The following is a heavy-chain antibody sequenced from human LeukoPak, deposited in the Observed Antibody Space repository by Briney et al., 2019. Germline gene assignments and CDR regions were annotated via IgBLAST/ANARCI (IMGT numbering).Heavy chain of an antibody. CDR3: ARGPVYYYYGMDV. CDR1: GGSFSGYY. CDR2: IYHSGST. V-gene: IGHV4-34*01. Sequence: PSETLSLTCAVYGGSFSGYYWSWIRQPPGKGLEWIGEIYHSGSTNYNPSLKSRVTISVDTSKNQFSLKLSSVTAADTAVYYCARGPVYYYYGMDVWGQGTTVTVSS. J-gene: IGHJ6*02.